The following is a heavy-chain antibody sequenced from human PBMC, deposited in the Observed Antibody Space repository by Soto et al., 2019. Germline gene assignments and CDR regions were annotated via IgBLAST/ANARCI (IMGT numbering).Heavy chain of an antibody. D-gene: IGHD3-9*01. CDR3: AGNYDILTGSYYGMDV. CDR2: FDPEDGET. J-gene: IGHJ6*02. Sequence: ASVKVSCKVSGYALTELSMHWVRQAPGKGLEWMGGFDPEDGETIYAQKFQGRVTITADKSTSTAYMELSSLRSEDTAVYYCAGNYDILTGSYYGMDVWGQGTTVTVSS. CDR1: GYALTELS. V-gene: IGHV1-24*01.